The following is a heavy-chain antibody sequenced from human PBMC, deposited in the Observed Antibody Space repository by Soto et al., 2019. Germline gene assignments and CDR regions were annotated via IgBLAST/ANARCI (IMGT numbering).Heavy chain of an antibody. Sequence: PSETLSLTCTVSGGSISGSSYYWGWIRQPPGKGLEWIGSIYYSGSTYYNPSLKSRVTISVDTSKNQFSLKLSSVTAADTAVYYCARQAAGSIYYYYYYGMDVWGQGTTVTVSS. CDR2: IYYSGST. V-gene: IGHV4-39*01. CDR3: ARQAAGSIYYYYYYGMDV. D-gene: IGHD6-13*01. CDR1: GGSISGSSYY. J-gene: IGHJ6*02.